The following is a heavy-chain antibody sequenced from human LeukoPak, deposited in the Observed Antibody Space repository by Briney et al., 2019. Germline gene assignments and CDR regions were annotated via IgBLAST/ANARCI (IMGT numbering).Heavy chain of an antibody. Sequence: GASVKVSCKASGYTFTGYYMHWVRQAPGQGREWMGWINPNSGGTNYAQKFQGRVTMTRDTSISTAYMELSRLRSDDTAVYYCARGHYYYGSGSYYNVRYYYMDVWGKGTTVTVSS. CDR2: INPNSGGT. V-gene: IGHV1-2*02. D-gene: IGHD3-10*01. CDR3: ARGHYYYGSGSYYNVRYYYMDV. CDR1: GYTFTGYY. J-gene: IGHJ6*03.